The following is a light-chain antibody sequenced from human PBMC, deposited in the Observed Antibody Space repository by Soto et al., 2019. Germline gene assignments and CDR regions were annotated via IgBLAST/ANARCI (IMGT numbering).Light chain of an antibody. V-gene: IGKV1-12*01. J-gene: IGKJ4*01. Sequence: DIHMPQSPSSLSASVGDRATITCRASQSIRYWLAWYQQKPGKAPKLLIYKASTLESGVPSRFSGRGSGTDFTLTISSLQPEDFATYFCQQADSFPLTFGGGTKVDI. CDR3: QQADSFPLT. CDR2: KAS. CDR1: QSIRYW.